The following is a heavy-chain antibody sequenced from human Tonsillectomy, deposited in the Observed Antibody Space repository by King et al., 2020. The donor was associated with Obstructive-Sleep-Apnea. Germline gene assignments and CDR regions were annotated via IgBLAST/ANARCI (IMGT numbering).Heavy chain of an antibody. D-gene: IGHD6-19*01. CDR3: ARVMRSSGWEDAFDI. CDR2: TYYRSKWYN. V-gene: IGHV6-1*01. Sequence: VQLQQSGPGLVKPSQTLSLTCAISGDSVSSNSAAWNWIRQSPSRGLEWLGRTYYRTYYRSKWYNDYTISVKSRITINPDTSKNQFSLQLNSVTPEDTAVYYCARVMRSSGWEDAFDIWGQGTMVTVSS. J-gene: IGHJ3*02. CDR1: GDSVSSNSAA.